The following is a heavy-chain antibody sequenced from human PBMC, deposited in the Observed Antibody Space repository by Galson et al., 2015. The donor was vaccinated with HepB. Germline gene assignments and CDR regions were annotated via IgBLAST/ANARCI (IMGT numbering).Heavy chain of an antibody. V-gene: IGHV3-30*04. J-gene: IGHJ4*02. D-gene: IGHD6-13*01. CDR2: ISYDGSNK. CDR1: GFTFSSYA. Sequence: PLRLSCAASGFTFSSYAMHRVRQAQGKGLEWVAVISYDGSNKYYADSVKGRFTISRDNSKNTLYLQMNSLRAEDTAGYYCARDQAGYSSSWYRYWVQGTLVTVSS. CDR3: ARDQAGYSSSWYRY.